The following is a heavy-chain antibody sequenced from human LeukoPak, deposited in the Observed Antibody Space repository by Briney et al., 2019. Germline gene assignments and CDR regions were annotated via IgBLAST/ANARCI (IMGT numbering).Heavy chain of an antibody. D-gene: IGHD3-22*01. CDR2: MNLSSGNT. CDR1: GYTFTNYE. Sequence: GASVKVSCKASGYTFTNYEINWVRQGTGQGLEWLGWMNLSSGNTGYAQKFQGRVTMTRDTSISTAYMELSSLRSEDTAVYYCARVAYYYDSAGKSLKFFYGMDVWGQGTTVTVSS. V-gene: IGHV1-8*01. J-gene: IGHJ6*02. CDR3: ARVAYYYDSAGKSLKFFYGMDV.